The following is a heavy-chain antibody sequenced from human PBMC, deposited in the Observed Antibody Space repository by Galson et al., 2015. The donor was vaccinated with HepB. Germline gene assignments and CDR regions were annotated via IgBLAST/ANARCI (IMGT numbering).Heavy chain of an antibody. V-gene: IGHV3-49*03. D-gene: IGHD5-12*01. CDR2: IRSKDHGGTT. CDR1: KFTFGDYT. CDR3: AGDRKGGYGPFDY. J-gene: IGHJ4*02. Sequence: SLRLSCAGSKFTFGDYTMSWFRQAPGKGLEWVGSIRSKDHGGTTEYVASVKGRFTISRHDSKSVAYLQMNGLTTEDTAMYYCAGDRKGGYGPFDYWGQGTLVTVSS.